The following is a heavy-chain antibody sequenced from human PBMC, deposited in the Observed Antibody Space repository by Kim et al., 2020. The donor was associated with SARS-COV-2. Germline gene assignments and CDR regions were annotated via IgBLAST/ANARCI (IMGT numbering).Heavy chain of an antibody. CDR2: IYYSGST. CDR3: ARGRGEFTF. J-gene: IGHJ4*02. V-gene: IGHV4-59*01. CDR1: GGSISNYY. D-gene: IGHD3-10*01. Sequence: SETLSLTCTVSGGSISNYYWSWIRQPPGKGLEWIGYIYYSGSTNYNPSLKSRVTISVDTSNNQVSLTLSSVTAADTAVYYCARGRGEFTFWGQGTLVTVSS.